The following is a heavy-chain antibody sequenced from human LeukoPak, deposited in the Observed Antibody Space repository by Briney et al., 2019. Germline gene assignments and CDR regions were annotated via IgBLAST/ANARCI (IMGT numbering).Heavy chain of an antibody. CDR2: INPNSGGT. V-gene: IGHV1-2*02. J-gene: IGHJ4*02. CDR1: GYTFTGYY. Sequence: GASVKVSCKASGYTFTGYYMHWVRQAPGQGLEWMGWINPNSGGTNYAQKFQGRVTMTRDTSISTAYMELSRLRSDDTAVYYCVRDPLPFNYYDSSGLDYWGQGTLVTVSS. D-gene: IGHD3-22*01. CDR3: VRDPLPFNYYDSSGLDY.